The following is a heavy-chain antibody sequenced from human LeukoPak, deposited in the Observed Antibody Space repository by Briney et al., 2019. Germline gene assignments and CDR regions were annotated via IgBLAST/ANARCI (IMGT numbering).Heavy chain of an antibody. V-gene: IGHV4-31*03. J-gene: IGHJ5*02. CDR1: GGSISNGGYY. CDR2: IYYSGST. Sequence: SETLSLTCTVSGGSISNGGYYWSWIRQHPGTGLEWIGYIYYSGSTYYNPSLKSRVTISVDTSKNQFSLKLSSVTAADTAVYYCARSGGRRIVVVPAAPLNPTNWFDPWGQGTLVTVSS. CDR3: ARSGGRRIVVVPAAPLNPTNWFDP. D-gene: IGHD2-2*01.